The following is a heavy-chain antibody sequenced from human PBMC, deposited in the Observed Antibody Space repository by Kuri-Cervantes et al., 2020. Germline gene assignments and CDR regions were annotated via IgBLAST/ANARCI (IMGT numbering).Heavy chain of an antibody. V-gene: IGHV3-7*01. CDR2: IKEEGSER. J-gene: IGHJ4*02. D-gene: IGHD1-7*01. CDR3: ARDKALWELNYFDY. CDR1: GFTFSSYS. Sequence: GGSLRLSCAASGFTFSSYSMNWVRQAPGKGLEWVANIKEEGSERYYMDSVRGRFTIYKDNTKNSLYLQMNSLRAEDTAEYYCARDKALWELNYFDYWGQGTLVTVSS.